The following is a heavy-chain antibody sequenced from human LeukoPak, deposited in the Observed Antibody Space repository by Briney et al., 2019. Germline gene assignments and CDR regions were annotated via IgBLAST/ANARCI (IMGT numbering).Heavy chain of an antibody. D-gene: IGHD3-3*01. Sequence: GGSLRLSCAASGFTFDDYAMHWVRQAPGKGLEWVSAISGSGGSTYYADSVKGRFTISRDNSKNTLYLQMNSLRAEDTAVYYCAKALDGGEWLLRPLDYWGQGTLVTVSS. V-gene: IGHV3-23*01. CDR2: ISGSGGST. J-gene: IGHJ4*02. CDR1: GFTFDDYA. CDR3: AKALDGGEWLLRPLDY.